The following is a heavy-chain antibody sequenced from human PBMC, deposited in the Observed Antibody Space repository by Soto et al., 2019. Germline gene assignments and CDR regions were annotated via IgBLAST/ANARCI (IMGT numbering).Heavy chain of an antibody. CDR1: GFTFSSYA. CDR3: AKAPPDTIFGSLAFDP. V-gene: IGHV3-23*01. J-gene: IGHJ5*02. Sequence: HPGGSLRLSCAASGFTFSSYAMSWVRQAPGKGLEWVSAISGSGGSTYYADSVKGRFTISRDNSKNTLYLQMNSLRAEDTAVYYCAKAPPDTIFGSLAFDPWGQGTLVTVSS. CDR2: ISGSGGST. D-gene: IGHD3-3*01.